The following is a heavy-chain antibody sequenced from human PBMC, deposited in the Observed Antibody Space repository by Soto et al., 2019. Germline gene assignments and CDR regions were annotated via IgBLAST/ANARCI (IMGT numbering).Heavy chain of an antibody. V-gene: IGHV3-49*03. Sequence: GGSLRLSCTTSGFTFGDYSIAWFRQAPGRGLEWVSFIRAKAYGGATAYAASVKGRFTISRDDSRGIAYLQMDSLRPEDTGVYYCSRGVIPRVAVFEAWGQGTLVAVCS. CDR2: IRAKAYGGAT. D-gene: IGHD6-19*01. CDR1: GFTFGDYS. J-gene: IGHJ5*02. CDR3: SRGVIPRVAVFEA.